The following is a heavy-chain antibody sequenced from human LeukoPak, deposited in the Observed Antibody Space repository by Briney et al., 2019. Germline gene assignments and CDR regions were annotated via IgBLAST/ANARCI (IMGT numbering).Heavy chain of an antibody. J-gene: IGHJ3*02. CDR1: IGSFSGYY. V-gene: IGHV4-34*01. CDR2: INHSGST. Sequence: SETLSLTCAVYIGSFSGYYWSWIRQPPGKGLEWIGEINHSGSTNYNPSLKSLVTISLDTSKNQFSLKLSSVTAADTAVYYCARGAYYDILTGYSGAFDIWGQGTMVTVSS. D-gene: IGHD3-9*01. CDR3: ARGAYYDILTGYSGAFDI.